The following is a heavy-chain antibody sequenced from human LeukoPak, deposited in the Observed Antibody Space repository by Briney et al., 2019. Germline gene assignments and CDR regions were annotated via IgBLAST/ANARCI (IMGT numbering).Heavy chain of an antibody. CDR1: GYTFTGYY. CDR2: INPNSGGT. J-gene: IGHJ4*02. D-gene: IGHD1-26*01. V-gene: IGHV1-2*02. Sequence: ASVKVSCKASGYTFTGYYMHWVRQAPGQGLEWMGWINPNSGGTNYAQKFQGRVTMTRDTSISTAYMELSRLRSDDTAVYYCARDYVVGAKRDYWGQGTLVTVSS. CDR3: ARDYVVGAKRDY.